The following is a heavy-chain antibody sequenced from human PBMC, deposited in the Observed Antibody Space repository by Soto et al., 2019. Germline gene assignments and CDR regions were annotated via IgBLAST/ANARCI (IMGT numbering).Heavy chain of an antibody. CDR1: GFAFTNHG. J-gene: IGHJ4*02. D-gene: IGHD2-15*01. Sequence: EVQLLQSGGGLVKPGGSLRLSCAASGFAFTNHGMSWVRQAPGKGLEWVSGISGSGDKTSFADSVKGRFTISRDNSKNTLYLQMNSLRADDTAVYYCANRWWYGDNGYPSRDYWGQGALVIVSS. CDR3: ANRWWYGDNGYPSRDY. CDR2: ISGSGDKT. V-gene: IGHV3-23*01.